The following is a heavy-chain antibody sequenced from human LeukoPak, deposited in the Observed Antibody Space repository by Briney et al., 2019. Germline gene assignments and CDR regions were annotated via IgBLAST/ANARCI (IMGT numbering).Heavy chain of an antibody. CDR3: ARDPQGYYGSGSYPLGPYYYYGMDV. CDR1: GFTFSSYS. D-gene: IGHD3-10*01. V-gene: IGHV3-21*01. CDR2: ISSSSSYI. Sequence: GGSLRLSCAASGFTFSSYSMNWVRQAPGKGLEWVSSISSSSSYIYYADSVKGRFTISRDNAKNSLYLQMNSLRAEDTAVYYCARDPQGYYGSGSYPLGPYYYYGMDVWGQGTTVTVSS. J-gene: IGHJ6*02.